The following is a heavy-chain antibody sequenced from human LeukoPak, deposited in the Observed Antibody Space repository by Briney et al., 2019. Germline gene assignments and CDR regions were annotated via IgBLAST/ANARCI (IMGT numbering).Heavy chain of an antibody. Sequence: SETLSLTCTVSGGSIRSYYWSWIRQPPGKRLEWIGYIYYTGNTNYNPSLKSRVTISVDTSKNRFSLKLTSVTAADTAVYYCASGLWFGELLLWGQGTLVSVSS. D-gene: IGHD3-10*01. J-gene: IGHJ4*02. CDR3: ASGLWFGELLL. V-gene: IGHV4-59*12. CDR1: GGSIRSYY. CDR2: IYYTGNT.